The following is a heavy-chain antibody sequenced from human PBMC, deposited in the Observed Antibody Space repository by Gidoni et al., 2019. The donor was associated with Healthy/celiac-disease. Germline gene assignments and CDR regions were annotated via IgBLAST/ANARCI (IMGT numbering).Heavy chain of an antibody. CDR1: GLTFSSYA. CDR3: AAELEPFDCFDP. J-gene: IGHJ5*02. D-gene: IGHD1-1*01. CDR2: ISGSGGST. V-gene: IGHV3-23*01. Sequence: EVQLLESGGGLVQPGGSLRLPCAASGLTFSSYAMSWVRQAPGKGMEWVSAISGSGGSTYYADSVKGRFTISRDNSNNTLYLQMNSLRAEDTAVYYCAAELEPFDCFDPWGQGTLVTVSS.